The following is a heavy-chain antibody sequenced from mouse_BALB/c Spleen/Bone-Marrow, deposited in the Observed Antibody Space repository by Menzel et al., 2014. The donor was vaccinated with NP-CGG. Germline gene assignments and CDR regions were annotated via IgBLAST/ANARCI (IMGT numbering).Heavy chain of an antibody. CDR2: FFPGSGFI. V-gene: IGHV1-62-2*01. D-gene: IGHD2-12*01. CDR1: GYTFTEYI. J-gene: IGHJ4*01. Sequence: VQLQQSGAELVKPGASVKVACKASGYTFTEYIIHWIKQRSGQGLEWIGWFFPGSGFIKYNEKLKDKASLTADKSSSTVYMELSRLTSEDSAVYFCARHEDLDIRRRLGAMDYWGQGTSVTVSS. CDR3: ARHEDLDIRRRLGAMDY.